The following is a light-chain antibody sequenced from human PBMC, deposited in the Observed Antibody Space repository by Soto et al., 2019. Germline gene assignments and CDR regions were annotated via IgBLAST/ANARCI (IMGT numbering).Light chain of an antibody. Sequence: ILFKQYPGTLSLSPGERAALSCRASQSVPRDYLAWYHQRPGQAPRLLIYGASNRATGTPDRFSGSGSGTDFTLTISRLEPEEFAVYYCEYYGSSITFAGGTKVDIK. J-gene: IGKJ4*01. CDR3: EYYGSSIT. CDR2: GAS. CDR1: QSVPRDY. V-gene: IGKV3-20*01.